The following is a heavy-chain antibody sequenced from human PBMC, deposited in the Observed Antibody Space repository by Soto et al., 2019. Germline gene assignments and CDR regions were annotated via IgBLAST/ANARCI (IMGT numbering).Heavy chain of an antibody. CDR2: IYPGDSDT. V-gene: IGHV5-51*01. Sequence: GESLKISCKGSGYSFTSYWIGWVRQMPGKGLEWMGIIYPGDSDTRYSPSFQGQVTISADKSISTAYLQWSSLKASDTAMYYCARHYCSSTSCYPVYYYYGMDVWGQGTTVTVSS. J-gene: IGHJ6*02. CDR1: GYSFTSYW. CDR3: ARHYCSSTSCYPVYYYYGMDV. D-gene: IGHD2-2*01.